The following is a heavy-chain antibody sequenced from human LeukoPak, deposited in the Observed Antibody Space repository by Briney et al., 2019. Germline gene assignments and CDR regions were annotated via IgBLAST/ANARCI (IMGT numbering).Heavy chain of an antibody. CDR1: GGSISSGDYY. CDR2: IYYSGST. D-gene: IGHD3-22*01. J-gene: IGHJ6*02. CDR3: ARDAVDSSGYYLYGMDV. Sequence: PSQTLSLTCTVSGGSISSGDYYWSWIRQPPGKGLEWIGYIYYSGSTYYNPSLKSRVTISVDTSKNQFSLKLSSVTAADTAVYYCARDAVDSSGYYLYGMDVWGQGTTVTVSS. V-gene: IGHV4-30-4*01.